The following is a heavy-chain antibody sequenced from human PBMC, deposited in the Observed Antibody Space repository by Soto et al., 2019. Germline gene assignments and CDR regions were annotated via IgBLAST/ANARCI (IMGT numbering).Heavy chain of an antibody. D-gene: IGHD5-12*01. V-gene: IGHV3-23*01. CDR2: ITASGSRT. CDR1: GFTLNSYA. CDR3: ARAVATISYYGVDV. Sequence: SLRLSCEDSGFTLNSYALTWVRQAPGKGLEWVADITASGSRTLYADSVKGRFTISRDDSRSTLFLQMNRLRVEDTAVYYCARAVATISYYGVDVWGQGATVTVSS. J-gene: IGHJ6*02.